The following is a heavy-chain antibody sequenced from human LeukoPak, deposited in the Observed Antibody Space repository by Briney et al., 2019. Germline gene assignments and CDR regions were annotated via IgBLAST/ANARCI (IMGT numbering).Heavy chain of an antibody. J-gene: IGHJ4*02. CDR1: GFSFTNYA. CDR2: ISASGTTT. D-gene: IGHD3-3*01. CDR3: AKGAQFDFWSGYTLEYFDV. V-gene: IGHV3-23*01. Sequence: GGSLRLSCAASGFSFTNYAMNWVRQAPGKGLEWVSFISASGTTTHYSDSVKGRFTISRDNSKNTLFLQINSLRAEDTAAYHCAKGAQFDFWSGYTLEYFDVWGKGTLVTVSS.